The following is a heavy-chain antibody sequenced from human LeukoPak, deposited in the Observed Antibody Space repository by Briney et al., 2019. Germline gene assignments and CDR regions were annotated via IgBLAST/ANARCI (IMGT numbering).Heavy chain of an antibody. CDR1: GGSFSSYY. Sequence: SETLSLTCAVYGGSFSSYYWGWIRQPPGKGLEWIGSIYYSGSTYYNPSLKSRVTISVDTSKNQFSLKLSSVTAADTAVYYCARERRGLYPDYGDWSGFDYWGQGTLVTVSS. D-gene: IGHD4-17*01. CDR2: IYYSGST. CDR3: ARERRGLYPDYGDWSGFDY. V-gene: IGHV4-39*07. J-gene: IGHJ4*02.